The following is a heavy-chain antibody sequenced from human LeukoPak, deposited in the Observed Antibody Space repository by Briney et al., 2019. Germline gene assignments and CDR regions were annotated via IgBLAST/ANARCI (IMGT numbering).Heavy chain of an antibody. CDR3: ARDPHYYYDSSGYQDLFDY. D-gene: IGHD3-22*01. J-gene: IGHJ4*02. Sequence: ASVKVSCKASGYTFTSYGISWVRQAPGQELEWMGWISAYNGNTNYAQKLQGRVTMTTDTSTSTAYMELRSMRSDDTAVYYCARDPHYYYDSSGYQDLFDYWGQGTLVTVSS. CDR1: GYTFTSYG. CDR2: ISAYNGNT. V-gene: IGHV1-18*01.